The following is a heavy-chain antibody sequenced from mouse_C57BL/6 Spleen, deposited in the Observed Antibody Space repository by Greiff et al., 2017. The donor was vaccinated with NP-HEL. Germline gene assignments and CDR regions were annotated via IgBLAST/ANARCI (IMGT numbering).Heavy chain of an antibody. D-gene: IGHD1-1*01. CDR1: GFSLSTSGMG. CDR3: ARRAGLRGYFDY. J-gene: IGHJ2*01. V-gene: IGHV8-12*01. CDR2: IYWDDDK. Sequence: QVTLKESGPGILQSSQTLSLTCSFSGFSLSTSGMGVSWIRQPSGKGLEWLAHIYWDDDKRYNPSLKSRLTISKDTSRNQVFLKITSVDTADTATYYCARRAGLRGYFDYWGQGTTLTVSS.